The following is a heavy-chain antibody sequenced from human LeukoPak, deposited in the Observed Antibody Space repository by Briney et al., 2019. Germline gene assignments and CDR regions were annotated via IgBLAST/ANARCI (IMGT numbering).Heavy chain of an antibody. J-gene: IGHJ6*02. CDR2: INPSGGST. CDR3: AREIGPGHEGYYYGMDV. V-gene: IGHV1-46*01. D-gene: IGHD1-14*01. Sequence: ASVKVSCKASGYTFTSYYMHWVRQAPGQGLEWMGIINPSGGSTSYAQKFQGRVTMTRDTSTSTVYMELSSLRSEDTAVYYCAREIGPGHEGYYYGMDVWGQGTTVTVSS. CDR1: GYTFTSYY.